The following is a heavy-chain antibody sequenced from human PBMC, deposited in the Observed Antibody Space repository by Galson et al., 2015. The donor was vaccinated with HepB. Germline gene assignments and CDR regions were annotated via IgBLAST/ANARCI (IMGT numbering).Heavy chain of an antibody. V-gene: IGHV6-1*01. Sequence: CAISGDSVSSHSAAWNWIRQSPSRDLEWLGRTSYRSKWYNDYAVSVKSRITINPDTSKNQFSLQLNSVTPEDTAVYYCARGDNWNYWFDPWGQGTLVTVSS. J-gene: IGHJ5*02. D-gene: IGHD1-7*01. CDR2: TSYRSKWYN. CDR1: GDSVSSHSAA. CDR3: ARGDNWNYWFDP.